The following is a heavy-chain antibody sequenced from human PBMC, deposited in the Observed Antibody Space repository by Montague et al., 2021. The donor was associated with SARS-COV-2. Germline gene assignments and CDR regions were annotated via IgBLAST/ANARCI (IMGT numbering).Heavy chain of an antibody. CDR2: TYYRSKWYY. V-gene: IGHV6-1*01. CDR3: ARGLPAGPDFGMDV. Sequence: CAISGDSVSSNSGAWNWLRQSPSRGLEWLGSTYYRSKWYYNYGVSVESRITVNADTSKNQVFLQLNSVTPEDTAVYFCARGLPAGPDFGMDVWGQGTTVTVSS. CDR1: GDSVSSNSGA. J-gene: IGHJ6*02. D-gene: IGHD3-3*01.